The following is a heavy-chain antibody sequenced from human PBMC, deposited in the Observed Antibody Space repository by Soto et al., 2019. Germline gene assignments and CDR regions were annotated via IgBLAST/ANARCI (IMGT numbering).Heavy chain of an antibody. J-gene: IGHJ4*02. D-gene: IGHD3-22*01. V-gene: IGHV3-21*01. Sequence: PGGSLRLSCAASGFTFSSYSMNWVRQAPGKGLEWVSSISSSSSYIYYADSVKGRFTISRDNAKNSLYLQMNSLRAEDTAVYYCARGYYYDSSGYYFSVYWGQGTLVTVSS. CDR2: ISSSSSYI. CDR3: ARGYYYDSSGYYFSVY. CDR1: GFTFSSYS.